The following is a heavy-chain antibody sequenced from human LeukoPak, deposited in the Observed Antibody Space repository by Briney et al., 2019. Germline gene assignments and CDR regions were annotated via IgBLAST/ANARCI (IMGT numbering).Heavy chain of an antibody. CDR2: IKQDGSEK. V-gene: IGHV3-7*01. CDR3: ARARHRYYYDSSGIDY. D-gene: IGHD3-22*01. CDR1: GFTFSSYW. Sequence: GGSLRLSCAASGFTFSSYWMSWVRQAPGKGLEWVANIKQDGSEKYYVDSVKGRFTISRDNAKNSLYLQMNSLRAEDTAVYYCARARHRYYYDSSGIDYWGQGTLVTASS. J-gene: IGHJ4*02.